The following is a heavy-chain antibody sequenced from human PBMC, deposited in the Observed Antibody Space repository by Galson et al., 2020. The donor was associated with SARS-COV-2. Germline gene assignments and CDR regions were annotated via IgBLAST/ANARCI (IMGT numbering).Heavy chain of an antibody. CDR3: ARAFYPHKTVTTNYYYYYGMDV. CDR1: GGTFSSYA. D-gene: IGHD4-17*01. Sequence: SVKVSCKASGGTFSSYAVNWVRQAPGQGLEWMGGIIPLFGTANYAEKFQGRVTITADYSTNSGYMELSSLRSEDTAVYYCARAFYPHKTVTTNYYYYYGMDVWGQGTTVTVSS. J-gene: IGHJ6*02. V-gene: IGHV1-69*13. CDR2: IIPLFGTA.